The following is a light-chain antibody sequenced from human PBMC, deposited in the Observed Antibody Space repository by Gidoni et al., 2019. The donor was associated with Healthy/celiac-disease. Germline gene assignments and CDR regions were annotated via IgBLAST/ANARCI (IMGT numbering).Light chain of an antibody. CDR3: QQYGSSRA. CDR1: QSVSSSY. V-gene: IGKV3-20*01. Sequence: TVWTQSPGTLSLSPGERATLSCRASQSVSSSYLAWYQQKPGQAPRLLIYGASSSATGIPDRFSGSGSGTDFTLTISRLEPEDFAVYYCQQYGSSRAFGQGTKVEIK. J-gene: IGKJ1*01. CDR2: GAS.